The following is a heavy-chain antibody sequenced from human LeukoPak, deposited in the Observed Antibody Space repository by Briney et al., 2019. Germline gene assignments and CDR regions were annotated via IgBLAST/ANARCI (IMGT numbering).Heavy chain of an antibody. D-gene: IGHD6-19*01. J-gene: IGHJ4*02. Sequence: GSLRLSCAVSGFSVSSFGMSWVRQAPGKGLEWISAISLNGETTWYADSVKGRFTISRDNSKNTLYLQLTSLRAEDTAVYYCAQGFSSGWYPYWGQGSLVSVSS. CDR3: AQGFSSGWYPY. CDR2: ISLNGETT. V-gene: IGHV3-23*01. CDR1: GFSVSSFG.